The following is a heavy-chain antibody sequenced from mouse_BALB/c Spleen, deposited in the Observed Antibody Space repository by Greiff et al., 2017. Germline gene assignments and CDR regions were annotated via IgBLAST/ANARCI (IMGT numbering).Heavy chain of an antibody. CDR3: AKYGNTWFAY. CDR2: IYPGDGST. Sequence: VQLQQSGPELVKPGASVKMSCKASGYTFTSYYIHWVKQRPGQGLEWIGWIYPGDGSTKYNEKFKGKTTLTADKSSSTAYMLLSSLTSEDSAIYFCAKYGNTWFAYWGQGTLVTVSA. D-gene: IGHD2-10*02. V-gene: IGHV1S56*01. J-gene: IGHJ3*01. CDR1: GYTFTSYY.